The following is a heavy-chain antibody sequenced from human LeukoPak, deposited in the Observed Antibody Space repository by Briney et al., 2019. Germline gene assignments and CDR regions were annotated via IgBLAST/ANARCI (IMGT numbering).Heavy chain of an antibody. V-gene: IGHV4-39*01. CDR1: GGSISSSSYY. D-gene: IGHD1-26*01. Sequence: SETLSLTCTVSGGSISSSSYYWGWIRQPPGKGLEWIGSIYYSGSTYYNPSLKSRVTISVDTSKNQFSLKLSSVTAADTAVYYCARHTTGIVGATTDWGQGTLVIVSS. J-gene: IGHJ4*02. CDR3: ARHTTGIVGATTD. CDR2: IYYSGST.